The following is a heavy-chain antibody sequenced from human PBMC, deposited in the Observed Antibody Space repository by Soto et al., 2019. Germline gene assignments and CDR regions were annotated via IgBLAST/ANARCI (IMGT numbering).Heavy chain of an antibody. V-gene: IGHV3-23*01. CDR1: GFSFGSYA. J-gene: IGHJ4*02. CDR2: ISGSDGKA. Sequence: QPGGSLRLSCVASGFSFGSYALTWVRQAPGKGLEWVSTISGSDGKAFYADAVKGRFSISRDISQSTLYLQVNSLRADDTAIYYCARWSYLDYWGQGTRVTVSS. D-gene: IGHD3-3*01. CDR3: ARWSYLDY.